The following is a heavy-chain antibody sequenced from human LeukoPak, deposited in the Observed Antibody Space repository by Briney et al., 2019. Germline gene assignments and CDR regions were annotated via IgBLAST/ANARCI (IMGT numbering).Heavy chain of an antibody. Sequence: SETLSLTCTVSGGSISSYYWSWIRQPPGKGLEWIGYIYYNGSTNYNPSLKSRVTISVDTSKNQFSLKLSSVTAADAAVYYCARVLGDSSELVGWGQGTLVTVSS. CDR1: GGSISSYY. D-gene: IGHD3-22*01. CDR3: ARVLGDSSELVG. CDR2: IYYNGST. J-gene: IGHJ4*02. V-gene: IGHV4-59*12.